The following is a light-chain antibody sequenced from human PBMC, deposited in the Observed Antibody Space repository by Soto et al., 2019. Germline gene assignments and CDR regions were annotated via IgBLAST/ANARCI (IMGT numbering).Light chain of an antibody. CDR3: QQYNNWPPIT. CDR2: GAS. J-gene: IGKJ5*01. Sequence: EIVMTQSPATLSVSPGERATLSCRASQSVSSNLAWFQQRRGQAPRLLIYGASTRATGIPARFSGSGSGTEFTLTISSLQSEDFAVYFCQQYNNWPPITFGQGTRLEIK. CDR1: QSVSSN. V-gene: IGKV3-15*01.